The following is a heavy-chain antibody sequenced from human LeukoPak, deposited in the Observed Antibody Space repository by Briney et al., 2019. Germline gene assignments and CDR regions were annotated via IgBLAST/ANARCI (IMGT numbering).Heavy chain of an antibody. V-gene: IGHV3-48*03. D-gene: IGHD2-2*01. CDR1: GFTFSRFE. CDR2: ISGSGSSI. Sequence: GGSLRLSCVASGFTFSRFEMNWVRQAPGKGLEWVSYISGSGSSIYYADSVKGRFTISRDNAKNSLYLQMSSLRGEDTAVYYCARDMGYCSSSNCYTYYLDYWGQGTLVTVSS. J-gene: IGHJ4*02. CDR3: ARDMGYCSSSNCYTYYLDY.